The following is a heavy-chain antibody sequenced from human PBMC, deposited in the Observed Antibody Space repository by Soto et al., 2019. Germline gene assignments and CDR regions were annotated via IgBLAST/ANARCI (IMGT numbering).Heavy chain of an antibody. CDR3: VKSVNYDILTGYYAYFDY. CDR2: ISSNGGST. J-gene: IGHJ4*02. D-gene: IGHD3-9*01. Sequence: GGSLRLSCSASGFTFSSYAMHWVRQAPGKGLEYVSAISSNGGSTYYADSVKGRFTISRDNSKNTLYLQMSSLRAEDTAVYYCVKSVNYDILTGYYAYFDYWGQGTLVTVSS. V-gene: IGHV3-64D*08. CDR1: GFTFSSYA.